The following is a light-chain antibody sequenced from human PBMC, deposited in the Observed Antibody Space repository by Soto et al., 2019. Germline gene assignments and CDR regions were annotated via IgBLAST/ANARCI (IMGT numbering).Light chain of an antibody. Sequence: DIVLTQSPATLSLSPGERATLSCRASQTISTHLAGYQQKPGQAPRLLIYGASYRATGIPARISGSGSGTDFTLTISGLEPEDFAVYYCQQRSNWPTTFGQGTRLEI. J-gene: IGKJ5*01. V-gene: IGKV3-11*01. CDR3: QQRSNWPTT. CDR1: QTISTH. CDR2: GAS.